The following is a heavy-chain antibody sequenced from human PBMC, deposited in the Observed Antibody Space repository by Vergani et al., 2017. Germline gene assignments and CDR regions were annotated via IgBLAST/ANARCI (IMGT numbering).Heavy chain of an antibody. Sequence: QVQLVQSGAEVKKPGASVKVSCKASGYTFTSYGISWVRQAPGQGLEWMGWISAYNGNTNYPKKLQGRVTMTTDTSTSTAYMELRSLRSDDTAVYYCAGPTNWAYYDSSGYFDYWGQGTLVTVSS. CDR1: GYTFTSYG. CDR3: AGPTNWAYYDSSGYFDY. D-gene: IGHD3-22*01. CDR2: ISAYNGNT. J-gene: IGHJ4*02. V-gene: IGHV1-18*01.